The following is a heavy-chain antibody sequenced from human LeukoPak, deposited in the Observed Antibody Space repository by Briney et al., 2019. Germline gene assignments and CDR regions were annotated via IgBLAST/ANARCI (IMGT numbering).Heavy chain of an antibody. J-gene: IGHJ4*02. D-gene: IGHD5-18*01. CDR3: ARSYNYGRGGYFDY. V-gene: IGHV1-69*01. CDR2: IIPIFGTA. CDR1: GGTFSSYA. Sequence: ASVKVSCKASGGTFSSYAISWVRQAPGQGLEWMGGIIPIFGTANYAQKFQGRVTITADESTSTAYMALSSLRSEDTAVYYCARSYNYGRGGYFDYWGQGTLVTVSS.